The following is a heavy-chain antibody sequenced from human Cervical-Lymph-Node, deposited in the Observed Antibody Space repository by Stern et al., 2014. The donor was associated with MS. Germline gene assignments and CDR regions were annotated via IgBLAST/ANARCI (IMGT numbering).Heavy chain of an antibody. V-gene: IGHV1-69*01. CDR2: IIPIFGTA. J-gene: IGHJ4*02. CDR1: GGTITSYA. D-gene: IGHD6-19*01. CDR3: ARDEVAGTNY. Sequence: QVQLGQSGAEVKKPGSSVKVSCTASGGTITSYAISWVRQPPGQGLEWMGGIIPIFGTANYAQKFQGRVTITADESTSTAYMELSSLRSEDTAVYYCARDEVAGTNYWGQGTLVTVSS.